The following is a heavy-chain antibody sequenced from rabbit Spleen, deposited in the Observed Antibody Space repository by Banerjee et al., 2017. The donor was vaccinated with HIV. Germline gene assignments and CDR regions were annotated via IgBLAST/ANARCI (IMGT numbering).Heavy chain of an antibody. Sequence: QQQLEESGGGLVKPGGTLTLTRKASRIDFSSYGVSWVRQAPGKGLEWIGYIDPLFGTTYYASWLNGRFTISSHNAQNTLYLQLNSLTAADTATYFCVRGASSSGYYSLWGPGTLVTVS. CDR3: VRGASSSGYYSL. CDR2: IDPLFGTT. J-gene: IGHJ6*01. D-gene: IGHD1-1*01. CDR1: RIDFSSYGV. V-gene: IGHV1S43*01.